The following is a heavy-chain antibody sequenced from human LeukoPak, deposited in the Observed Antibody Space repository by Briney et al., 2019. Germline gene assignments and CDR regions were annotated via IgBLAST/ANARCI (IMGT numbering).Heavy chain of an antibody. CDR3: ARGGWQWLERPFDY. CDR2: IIPIFGTA. V-gene: IGHV1-69*05. D-gene: IGHD6-19*01. J-gene: IGHJ4*02. CDR1: GGTFSSYA. Sequence: SVKVSCKASGGTFSSYAISWVRQAPGQGLEWMGGIIPIFGTANYAQKFQSRVTITTDESTSTAYMELRSLRSDDTAVYYCARGGWQWLERPFDYWGQGTLVTVSS.